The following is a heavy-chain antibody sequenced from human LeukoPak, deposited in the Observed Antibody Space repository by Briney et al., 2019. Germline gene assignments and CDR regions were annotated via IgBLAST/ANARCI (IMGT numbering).Heavy chain of an antibody. CDR1: GFTFSSYA. CDR2: ISGSGGST. Sequence: GGSLRLSCAASGFTFSSYAMSWVRQAPGKGLEWVSAISGSGGSTYYADSVKGRFTISRDNSKDTLYLQMNSLRAEDTAVYYCAKDQTGELWPIFDYWGQGTLVTVSS. CDR3: AKDQTGELWPIFDY. D-gene: IGHD3-16*01. V-gene: IGHV3-23*01. J-gene: IGHJ4*02.